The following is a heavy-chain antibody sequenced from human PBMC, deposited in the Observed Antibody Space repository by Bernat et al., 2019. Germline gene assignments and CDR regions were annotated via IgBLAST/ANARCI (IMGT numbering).Heavy chain of an antibody. CDR3: AKGLNSGWAIDY. V-gene: IGHV3-30*18. CDR2: ISDDGSNK. D-gene: IGHD6-19*01. Sequence: QVQLVESGGGVVQPGRSLSLSCAASGFTFSSYGMHGVRQAPGKGLEGVAVISDDGSNKYYADSVKGRFTISRDNSKNTLYLQMNSLRAEDTAVYYCAKGLNSGWAIDYWGQGTLVTVSS. J-gene: IGHJ4*02. CDR1: GFTFSSYG.